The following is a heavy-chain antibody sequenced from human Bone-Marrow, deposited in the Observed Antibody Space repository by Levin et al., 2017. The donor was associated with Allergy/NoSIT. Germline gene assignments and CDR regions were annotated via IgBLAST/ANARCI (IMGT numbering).Heavy chain of an antibody. Sequence: SETLSLTCTVSGRSISTSSYYWAWIRQPPGKGLEWIGSIYFSGSAYYNPSLKSRVTISIDTSTNQFSLKLRYVTGADTAVYYCAGLYPIEPHYYFDCWGQGILLTVSS. CDR1: GRSISTSSYY. J-gene: IGHJ4*02. CDR3: AGLYPIEPHYYFDC. CDR2: IYFSGSA. D-gene: IGHD1-14*01. V-gene: IGHV4-39*01.